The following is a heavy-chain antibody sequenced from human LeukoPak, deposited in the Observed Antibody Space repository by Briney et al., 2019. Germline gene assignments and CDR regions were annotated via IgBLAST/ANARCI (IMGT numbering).Heavy chain of an antibody. CDR2: IYHSGST. Sequence: SETLSLTCAVSGASISSNNWWWSWVRQPPGKGLEWIGEIYHSGSTNYNPSLKSRVTMSVDKSKNQFSLKLSSVTAADTAVYYCAGAEPRGIIWYPYWGQGTLVTVSS. V-gene: IGHV4-4*02. D-gene: IGHD6-13*01. J-gene: IGHJ4*02. CDR1: GASISSNNW. CDR3: AGAEPRGIIWYPY.